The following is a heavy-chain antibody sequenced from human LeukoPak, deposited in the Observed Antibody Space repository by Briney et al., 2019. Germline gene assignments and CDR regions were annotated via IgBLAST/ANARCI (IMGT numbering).Heavy chain of an antibody. CDR3: AREKVDYYDSSGPGRFDP. CDR1: GDSISSGGYS. J-gene: IGHJ5*02. V-gene: IGHV4-30-2*01. D-gene: IGHD3-22*01. Sequence: PSETLSLTCAVSGDSISSGGYSWSWVRQPPGKGLEWIGYIYHSGSTYYNPSLKSRVTISVDRSKNQFSLKLSSVTAADTAVYYCAREKVDYYDSSGPGRFDPWGQGTLVTVSS. CDR2: IYHSGST.